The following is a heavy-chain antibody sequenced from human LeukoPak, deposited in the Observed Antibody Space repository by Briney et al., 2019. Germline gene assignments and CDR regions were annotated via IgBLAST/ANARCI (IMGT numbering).Heavy chain of an antibody. Sequence: SETLSLTCAVYGGSFSGSYWSWIRRPPGKGLEWIGQINHSGSTNYNPSLKSPVTISVDTSKNQVSLKLSSVTAADTAVYYRARRRYISSWFHSCGQGTLVSVSS. D-gene: IGHD6-13*01. J-gene: IGHJ5*02. CDR2: INHSGST. CDR1: GGSFSGSY. CDR3: ARRRYISSWFHS. V-gene: IGHV4-34*01.